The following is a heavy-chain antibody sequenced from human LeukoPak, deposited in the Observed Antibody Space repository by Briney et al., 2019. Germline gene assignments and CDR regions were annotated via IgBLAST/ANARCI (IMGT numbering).Heavy chain of an antibody. CDR2: IYYSGST. CDR1: GGSICSGGYS. CDR3: ASLTTAEAFDI. J-gene: IGHJ3*02. Sequence: PSETLSLTCAVSGGSICSGGYSWSWIRQPPGKGLEWIGYIYYSGSTYYNPSLKSRVTISVDTSKNQFSLKLSSVTAADTAVYYCASLTTAEAFDIWGQGTMVTVSS. D-gene: IGHD3-22*01. V-gene: IGHV4-30-4*07.